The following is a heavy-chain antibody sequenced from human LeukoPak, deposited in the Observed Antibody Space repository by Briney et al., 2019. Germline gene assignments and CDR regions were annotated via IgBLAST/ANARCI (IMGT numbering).Heavy chain of an antibody. D-gene: IGHD4-23*01. CDR2: IYHSGST. Sequence: SETLSLTCAVSGGSISSSNWWSWVRQPPGKGLEWIGEIYHSGSTNYNPSLKSRVTISVDKSKNQFSLKLSSVTAADTAVYYCARDTPSVTTLITDWFDPWGQGTLVTVSS. CDR3: ARDTPSVTTLITDWFDP. CDR1: GGSISSSNW. J-gene: IGHJ5*02. V-gene: IGHV4-4*02.